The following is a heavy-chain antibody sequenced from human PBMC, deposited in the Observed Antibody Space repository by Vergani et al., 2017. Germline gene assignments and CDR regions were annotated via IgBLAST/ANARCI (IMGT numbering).Heavy chain of an antibody. CDR1: SFSVSSHY. J-gene: IGHJ4*02. CDR2: INIGGRT. V-gene: IGHV3-53*01. CDR3: AELYGDDGYSPF. Sequence: LVESGGGLVQPGGSLRLSCAASSFSVSSHYMTWVRQAPGKGLEWVSTINIGGRTSYADSVKGRLTLTRDDSKNTLHLQMSSLRVEDTAIYYCAELYGDDGYSPFWGQGTLVTVSS. D-gene: IGHD5-18*01.